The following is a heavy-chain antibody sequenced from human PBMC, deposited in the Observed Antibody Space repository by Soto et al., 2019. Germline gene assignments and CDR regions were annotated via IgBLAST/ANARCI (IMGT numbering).Heavy chain of an antibody. D-gene: IGHD3-22*01. J-gene: IGHJ3*02. CDR3: AVDHYYDSSGYDAFDI. Sequence: SGPTLVNPTQTLTLTCTFSGFSLSTTGMRVSWIRQPPGKALEWLARIDWDDDKFYSTSLKTRLTISRDTSRNLVVLTMTNVDPGDTATYYCAVDHYYDSSGYDAFDIWGQGTMGTVS. CDR2: IDWDDDK. V-gene: IGHV2-70*04. CDR1: GFSLSTTGMR.